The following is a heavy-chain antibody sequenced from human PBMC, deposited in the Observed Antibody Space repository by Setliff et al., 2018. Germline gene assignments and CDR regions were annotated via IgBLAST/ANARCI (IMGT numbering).Heavy chain of an antibody. D-gene: IGHD2-15*01. J-gene: IGHJ6*03. V-gene: IGHV7-4-1*02. Sequence: GASVKVSCKVSGYTFTSYAMNWVRQAPGQGLEWMGWINTNTGNPTYTQGFTGRLVFSLDTSVSTAYLQISSLKAEDTAVYYCARDNRGYAWDYYYYMDVWGKGTTVTVSS. CDR1: GYTFTSYA. CDR3: ARDNRGYAWDYYYYMDV. CDR2: INTNTGNP.